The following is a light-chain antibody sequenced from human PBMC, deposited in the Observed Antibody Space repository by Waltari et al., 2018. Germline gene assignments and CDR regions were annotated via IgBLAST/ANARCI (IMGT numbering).Light chain of an antibody. CDR2: AVS. CDR1: SIDIGPYDS. CDR3: SSYSGTNTRVI. J-gene: IGLJ2*01. Sequence: QSALTQPASVSGSPGQSISIPCTGTSIDIGPYDSVSWYQQQPGKAPKMMIYAVSHRPSGVSNRFSGSKSGNTASLIISGLQSEDEGDYYCSSYSGTNTRVIFGGGTKLTVL. V-gene: IGLV2-14*03.